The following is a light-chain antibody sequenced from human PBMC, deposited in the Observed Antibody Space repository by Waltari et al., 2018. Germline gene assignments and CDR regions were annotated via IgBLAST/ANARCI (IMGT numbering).Light chain of an antibody. CDR2: GAS. V-gene: IGKV4-1*01. CDR3: QQCYSAPYT. Sequence: DIVMTQSPDSMAVSLGESATIKCKSSLSVLSSSNNKNYLGWYQEKPGQLPKLLISGASTRESGVPDRCSDRGSGTDFDLTISSLQAEDVAVYYCQQCYSAPYTFGQGSKLEIK. CDR1: LSVLSSSNNKNY. J-gene: IGKJ2*01.